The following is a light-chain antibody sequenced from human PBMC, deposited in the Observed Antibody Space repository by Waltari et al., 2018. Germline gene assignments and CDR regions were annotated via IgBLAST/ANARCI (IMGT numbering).Light chain of an antibody. CDR1: SSDIGFYNY. CDR2: DVY. Sequence: QSALTQPASVSGSPGQSITISCTGTSSDIGFYNYVSWYQQHPGKAPQLIIYDVYERPSGVSNRFSGSQSGNTASLTISGLQAEDEADYYCNSYTGSSSWVFGGGTKLTVL. V-gene: IGLV2-14*03. CDR3: NSYTGSSSWV. J-gene: IGLJ3*02.